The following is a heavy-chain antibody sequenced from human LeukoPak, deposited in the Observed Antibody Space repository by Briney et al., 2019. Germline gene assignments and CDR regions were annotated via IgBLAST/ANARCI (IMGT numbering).Heavy chain of an antibody. CDR1: GFTFGDYI. Sequence: GGSLRLSCTASGFTFGDYIMSWFRQVPGKGLEWISFIRSIPYGGTTEYAASVKGRFIISRDDSKNIAYLQMNSLRAEDTAVYYCARVMGGQIQLWLPPSFDYWGQGTLVTVSS. CDR2: IRSIPYGGTT. D-gene: IGHD5-18*01. V-gene: IGHV3-49*03. CDR3: ARVMGGQIQLWLPPSFDY. J-gene: IGHJ4*02.